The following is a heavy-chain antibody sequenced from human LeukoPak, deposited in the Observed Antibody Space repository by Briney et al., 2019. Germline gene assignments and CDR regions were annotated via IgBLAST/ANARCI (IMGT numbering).Heavy chain of an antibody. CDR3: ARDLNWALEY. CDR2: IYYSGST. J-gene: IGHJ4*02. D-gene: IGHD1-1*01. V-gene: IGHV4-59*01. CDR1: GGSISSYY. Sequence: SETLSLTCSVSGGSISSYYWSWIRQPPGKGLEWIGYIYYSGSTNYNPSLKSRVTISVDTSKNRFSLKLSSMTAADTAVYYCARDLNWALEYWGQGTLVTVSS.